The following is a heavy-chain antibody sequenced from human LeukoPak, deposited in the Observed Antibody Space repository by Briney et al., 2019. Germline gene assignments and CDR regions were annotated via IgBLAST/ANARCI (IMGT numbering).Heavy chain of an antibody. CDR2: IYTSGST. D-gene: IGHD2/OR15-2a*01. CDR3: ARCTSTTCYNFDY. J-gene: IGHJ4*02. CDR1: GGSVNSGSYY. Sequence: TLSLTCTVSGGSVNSGSYYWNWIRQSAGKGLEWIGHIYTSGSTNCNPSLKSRVTTSLDTSKNQFSLELNSVTAADTAVYYCARCTSTTCYNFDYWGQGTLVTVSS. V-gene: IGHV4-61*09.